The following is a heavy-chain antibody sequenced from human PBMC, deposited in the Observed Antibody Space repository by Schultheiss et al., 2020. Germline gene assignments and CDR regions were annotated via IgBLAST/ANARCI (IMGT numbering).Heavy chain of an antibody. CDR1: GYTFTSYG. J-gene: IGHJ4*02. CDR3: ARGQDRAKSEY. Sequence: ASVKVSCKASGYTFTSYGISWVRQAPGQGLEWMGWISAYNGDRKYAQRLQDRVTMTTDTSTSTAYMELSSLRSEDTAVYYCARGQDRAKSEYWGQGTLVTVSS. V-gene: IGHV1-18*01. CDR2: ISAYNGDR.